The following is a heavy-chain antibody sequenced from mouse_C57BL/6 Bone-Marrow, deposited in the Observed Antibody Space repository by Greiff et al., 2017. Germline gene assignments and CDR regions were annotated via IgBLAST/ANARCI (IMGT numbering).Heavy chain of an antibody. V-gene: IGHV1-63*01. CDR1: GYTFTNYW. D-gene: IGHD2-14*01. CDR2: IYPGGGYT. CDR3: ARIGSYREHYAMDY. J-gene: IGHJ4*01. Sequence: QVQLQQSGAELVRPGTSVKMSCKASGYTFTNYWIGWAKQRPGHGLEWIGDIYPGGGYTNYNEKFKGKATLTAEKSSSTAYMQFSSLTSEDSAIYYCARIGSYREHYAMDYWGQGTSVTVSS.